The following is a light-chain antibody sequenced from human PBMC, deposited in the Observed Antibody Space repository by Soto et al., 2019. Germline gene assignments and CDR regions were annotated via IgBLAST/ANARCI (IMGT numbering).Light chain of an antibody. Sequence: DIQMTQSPSTLSGSVGDRVTITCRASQTISSWLAWFQQKPGKAPNLLIYDASTLESGVPPRFRGSGSETEFTLTISGLQPDDFATYYCQQFIDGWTFGQGTKVDIK. CDR1: QTISSW. J-gene: IGKJ1*01. V-gene: IGKV1-5*01. CDR3: QQFIDGWT. CDR2: DAS.